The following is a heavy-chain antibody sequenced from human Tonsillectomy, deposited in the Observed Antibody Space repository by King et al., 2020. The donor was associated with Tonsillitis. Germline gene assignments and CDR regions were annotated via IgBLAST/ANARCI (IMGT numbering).Heavy chain of an antibody. D-gene: IGHD2-15*01. Sequence: VQLVESGGGVVQPGTSLRLSCAASGFTFDNYGMHWVRQAPGKGLEWVALIAYDASYKTYADSVKGRFTISRDNSKYTLYLEMNSLRVEDTAVYYCAKDCIGLSDWYLDLWGRGTLVTVSS. CDR3: AKDCIGLSDWYLDL. CDR2: IAYDASYK. CDR1: GFTFDNYG. V-gene: IGHV3-30*18. J-gene: IGHJ2*01.